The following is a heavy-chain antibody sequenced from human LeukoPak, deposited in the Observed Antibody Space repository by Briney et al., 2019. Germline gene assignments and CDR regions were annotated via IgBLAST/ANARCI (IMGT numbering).Heavy chain of an antibody. V-gene: IGHV1-8*03. Sequence: TSVKVSCKASGYTFTGYYMHWVRQAPGQGLEWMGWMNPNSGNTGYAQKFQGRVTITRNTSISTAYMELSSLRSEDTAVYYCARAYSSSTSSSWAWEYYYYYMDVWGKGTTVTVSS. CDR1: GYTFTGYY. CDR2: MNPNSGNT. CDR3: ARAYSSSTSSSWAWEYYYYYMDV. J-gene: IGHJ6*03. D-gene: IGHD6-6*01.